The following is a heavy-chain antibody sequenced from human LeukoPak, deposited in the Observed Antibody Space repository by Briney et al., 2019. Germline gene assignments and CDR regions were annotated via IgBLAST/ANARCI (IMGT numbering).Heavy chain of an antibody. CDR1: GFTFSSYA. CDR2: ISGSGGST. J-gene: IGHJ4*02. Sequence: PSGSLRLSCAASGFTFSSYAMSWVRQAPGKGLEWVSAISGSGGSTYYADSVKGRFTISRDNSKNTLYLQMNSLRAEDTAVYYCAKARHGAMVKVLYFDYWGQGTLVTVSS. V-gene: IGHV3-23*01. CDR3: AKARHGAMVKVLYFDY. D-gene: IGHD5-18*01.